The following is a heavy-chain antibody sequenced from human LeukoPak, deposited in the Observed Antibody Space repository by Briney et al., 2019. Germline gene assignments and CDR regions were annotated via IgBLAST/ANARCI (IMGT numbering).Heavy chain of an antibody. Sequence: GGSLRLSCAASGFTLSNYGIHWVRQAPGKGLEWVAVISYDGTRPYYTDSVKGHFTISRDNSKNTVYLQMSTLRADDTAVCYCAKGAVTTLKNWYLNLWGRGTLVTVSS. V-gene: IGHV3-30*18. J-gene: IGHJ2*01. CDR1: GFTLSNYG. D-gene: IGHD4-17*01. CDR2: ISYDGTRP. CDR3: AKGAVTTLKNWYLNL.